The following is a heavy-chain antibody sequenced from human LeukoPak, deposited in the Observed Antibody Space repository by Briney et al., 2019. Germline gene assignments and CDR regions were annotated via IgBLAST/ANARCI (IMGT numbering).Heavy chain of an antibody. J-gene: IGHJ4*02. V-gene: IGHV3-7*03. CDR3: ARDPVGYSSGWTPLDY. D-gene: IGHD6-19*01. Sequence: GGSLRLSCAASGFTYGNYWMSWVRQAPGKGLEWVASMKQDGGEIYYVDSVRGRFIISRDNAKKSVYLQMNSLRAEDTAMYYCARDPVGYSSGWTPLDYWGQGTLVTVSS. CDR1: GFTYGNYW. CDR2: MKQDGGEI.